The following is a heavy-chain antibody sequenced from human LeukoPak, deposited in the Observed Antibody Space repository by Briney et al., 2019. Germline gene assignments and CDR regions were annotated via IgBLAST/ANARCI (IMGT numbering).Heavy chain of an antibody. V-gene: IGHV4-59*01. CDR1: GGSISSYY. CDR2: IYYSGST. D-gene: IGHD2-2*01. J-gene: IGHJ5*02. CDR3: ARTTEDCSSTSCYQYWFDP. Sequence: SETLSLTCTVSGGSISSYYWSWIRQPPGKGLEWIGYIYYSGSTNYNPSLKSRVTISVDTSRNQFSLKLNSVTAADTAVYYCARTTEDCSSTSCYQYWFDPWGQGTLVTVSS.